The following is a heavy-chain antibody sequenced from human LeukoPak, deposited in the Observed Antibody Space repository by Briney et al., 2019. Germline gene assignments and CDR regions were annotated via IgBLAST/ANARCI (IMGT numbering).Heavy chain of an antibody. CDR2: INPSGGNT. Sequence: GASVKVSCKTSGYRFTNNYMHWVRQAPGQGLEWMGIINPSGGNTNYAQKFQGRVAMTRDTSTSTVYMELSGLRSEDTAVYFCARDQGLTGYFDYWGQGTLVPVSS. J-gene: IGHJ4*02. CDR3: ARDQGLTGYFDY. D-gene: IGHD3-9*01. CDR1: GYRFTNNY. V-gene: IGHV1-46*01.